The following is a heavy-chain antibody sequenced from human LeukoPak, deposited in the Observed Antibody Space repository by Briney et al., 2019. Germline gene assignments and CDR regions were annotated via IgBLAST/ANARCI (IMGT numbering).Heavy chain of an antibody. J-gene: IGHJ4*02. CDR3: AKDTDFWSSNYFDY. Sequence: ASVKVSCKASGGTFSSYAISWVRQAPGKGLEWVSGVSGSGGSTYYADSMKGRFTISRDNSKNTVYLQMNSLRAEDTAVYYCAKDTDFWSSNYFDYWGQGTLVTVSS. D-gene: IGHD3-3*01. V-gene: IGHV3-23*01. CDR2: VSGSGGST. CDR1: GGTFSSYA.